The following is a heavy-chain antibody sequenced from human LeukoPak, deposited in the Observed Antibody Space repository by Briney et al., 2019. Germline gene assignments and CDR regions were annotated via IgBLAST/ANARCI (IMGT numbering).Heavy chain of an antibody. CDR2: ISNSGST. CDR1: GGSISSYY. J-gene: IGHJ4*02. D-gene: IGHD1-26*01. V-gene: IGHV4-59*01. Sequence: SETLSLTCTVSGGSISSYYWSWIRQPPGKGLEWIAYISNSGSTYYNPSLKSRVTMSADTSKNQFSLKLSSVTAADTAVYYCARDSGSYYYDYWGQGTLVTVSS. CDR3: ARDSGSYYYDY.